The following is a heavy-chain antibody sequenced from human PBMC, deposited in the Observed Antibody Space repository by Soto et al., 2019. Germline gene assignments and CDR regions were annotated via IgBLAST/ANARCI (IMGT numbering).Heavy chain of an antibody. Sequence: QITLKESGPTLVKPTQTLTLTCTFSGFSLSTGVGVGWIRQPPGQALVCLALIYWDDDKRYSSSLTSRLTITKDTTKNQVVHIMTNMDPVDTATYYCAQKSYYGSGSLDYWGQGILVTVSS. CDR1: GFSLSTGVG. V-gene: IGHV2-5*02. CDR3: AQKSYYGSGSLDY. CDR2: IYWDDDK. D-gene: IGHD3-10*01. J-gene: IGHJ4*02.